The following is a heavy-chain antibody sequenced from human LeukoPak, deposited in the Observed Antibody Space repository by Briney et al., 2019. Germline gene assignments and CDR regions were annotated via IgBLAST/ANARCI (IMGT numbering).Heavy chain of an antibody. V-gene: IGHV3-30*19. J-gene: IGHJ6*02. CDR3: ARDKSYYDFWSGYSAADYYGMDV. CDR1: GFTFSSYG. Sequence: GGSLRLSCAASGFTFSSYGMHWVRQAPGKGLEWVAVITYDGSNKYYADSVKGRFTISRDNSKNTLYLQMNSLRAEDTAVYYCARDKSYYDFWSGYSAADYYGMDVWGQGTTVTVSS. CDR2: ITYDGSNK. D-gene: IGHD3-3*01.